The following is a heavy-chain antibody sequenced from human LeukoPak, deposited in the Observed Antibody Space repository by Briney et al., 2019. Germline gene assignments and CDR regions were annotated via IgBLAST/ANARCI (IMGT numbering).Heavy chain of an antibody. J-gene: IGHJ4*02. V-gene: IGHV3-23*01. CDR3: AKDFTVVVPTAVALFDY. CDR2: ISGSGDRA. D-gene: IGHD2-2*01. CDR1: GLTFRSCA. Sequence: GGSLRLSCAASGLTFRSCAMSRVRQAPGKGLEWVSGISGSGDRAYYADSVKGRFTISRDNSKNTLYLQMNTLRAEDTAVYYCAKDFTVVVPTAVALFDYWGQGTLVTVSS.